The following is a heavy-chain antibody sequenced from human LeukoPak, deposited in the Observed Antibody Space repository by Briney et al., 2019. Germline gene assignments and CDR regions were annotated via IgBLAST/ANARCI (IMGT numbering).Heavy chain of an antibody. D-gene: IGHD3-3*01. CDR1: GGSFSGYY. Sequence: PSETLSLTCAVYGGSFSGYYWSWIRQPPGKGLEWIGYIYYSGSTNYNPSLKSRVTISVDTSKNQFSLKLSSVTAADTAVYYCARDPGYDFRSSYAFDIWGQGTMVTVPS. J-gene: IGHJ3*02. V-gene: IGHV4-59*01. CDR3: ARDPGYDFRSSYAFDI. CDR2: IYYSGST.